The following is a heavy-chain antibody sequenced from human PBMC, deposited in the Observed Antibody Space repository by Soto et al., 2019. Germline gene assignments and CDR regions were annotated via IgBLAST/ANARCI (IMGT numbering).Heavy chain of an antibody. Sequence: GESLKISCKGSGYIFATYWIGWVRQMPGKGLEWMGIIYPGNSETRYSPSFRGQVTISADKSISTAYLQWSSLKASDTAMYYCARHLGAYYYYYGMDVWGQGTTVTV. J-gene: IGHJ6*02. CDR3: ARHLGAYYYYYGMDV. V-gene: IGHV5-51*01. D-gene: IGHD1-26*01. CDR1: GYIFATYW. CDR2: IYPGNSET.